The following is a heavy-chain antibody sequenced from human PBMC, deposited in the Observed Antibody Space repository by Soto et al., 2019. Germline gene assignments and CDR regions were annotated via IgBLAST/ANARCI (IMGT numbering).Heavy chain of an antibody. D-gene: IGHD1-20*01. CDR3: ARDAAIGMNDY. CDR2: ISAYNGNK. Sequence: ASVKVSCKASGYTFTSYAMHWVRQAPGQGLEWMGWISAYNGNKKYAQKVQGRVTMTTDTSTTTAYMEVRSLRSDDTAVYYCARDAAIGMNDYWGQGTLVTVSS. J-gene: IGHJ4*02. V-gene: IGHV1-18*01. CDR1: GYTFTSYA.